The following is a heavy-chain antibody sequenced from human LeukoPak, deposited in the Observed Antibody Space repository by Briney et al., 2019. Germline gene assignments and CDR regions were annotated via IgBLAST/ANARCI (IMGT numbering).Heavy chain of an antibody. CDR3: ARGPDFWSGYKANWFDP. CDR1: VYTFTSYY. Sequence: ASVNVSFKASVYTFTSYYMHWLRQAPGRGLEWMGIINPSGGSTSYAQKFQGRVAMTRDMSTSTVYMDLSSLRSEDTAVYYCARGPDFWSGYKANWFDPWGQGTLVTVSS. V-gene: IGHV1-46*01. D-gene: IGHD3-3*01. J-gene: IGHJ5*02. CDR2: INPSGGST.